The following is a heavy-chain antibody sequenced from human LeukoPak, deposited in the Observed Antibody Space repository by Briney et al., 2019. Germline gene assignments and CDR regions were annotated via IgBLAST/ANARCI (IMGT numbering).Heavy chain of an antibody. D-gene: IGHD2-2*01. CDR3: ASSDIVVVPAADREEVY. Sequence: GGSLRLSCAASGFTFSSYGMHWVRQAPGKGLEWVAVISYDGSNKYYADSVKGRFTISRDNSKNTLYLQMNSLRAEDTAVYYCASSDIVVVPAADREEVYWGQGTLVTASS. J-gene: IGHJ4*02. CDR2: ISYDGSNK. V-gene: IGHV3-30*03. CDR1: GFTFSSYG.